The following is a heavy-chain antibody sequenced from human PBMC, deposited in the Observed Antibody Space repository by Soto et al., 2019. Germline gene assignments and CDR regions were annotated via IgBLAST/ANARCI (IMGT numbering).Heavy chain of an antibody. J-gene: IGHJ4*02. Sequence: QPGGYLRLSCAASGFTFSSYGMHWVRQAPGKGLEWVAVIWYDGSNKYYADSVKGRFTISRDNSKNTLYLQMNSLRAEDTAVYYCARDLNANTPGSAGNPYCGQGTLATVAS. CDR2: IWYDGSNK. V-gene: IGHV3-33*01. CDR3: ARDLNANTPGSAGNPY. D-gene: IGHD6-25*01. CDR1: GFTFSSYG.